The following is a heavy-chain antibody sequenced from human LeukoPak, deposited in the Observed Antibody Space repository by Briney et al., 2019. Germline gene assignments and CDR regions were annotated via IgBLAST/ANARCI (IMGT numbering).Heavy chain of an antibody. D-gene: IGHD5-18*01. J-gene: IGHJ4*02. Sequence: GGSLRLSCAASGFTFTNYWMHWVRQAPGKGLVWVSRVNSDGSSTSYADSVKGRFTIFRDNAKNALYLQMSSLRVEDTAVYYCAAGPADNSYDNYWGQGTLVTVSS. CDR3: AAGPADNSYDNY. V-gene: IGHV3-74*01. CDR1: GFTFTNYW. CDR2: VNSDGSST.